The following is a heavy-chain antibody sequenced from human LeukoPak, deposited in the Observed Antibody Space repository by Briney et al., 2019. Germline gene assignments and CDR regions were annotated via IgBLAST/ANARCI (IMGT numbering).Heavy chain of an antibody. CDR3: ARVSGAVWFGELLTTHFDY. CDR2: IYHSGST. CDR1: GGSISSCNW. J-gene: IGHJ4*02. D-gene: IGHD3-10*01. V-gene: IGHV4-4*02. Sequence: DTLSLTCAVSGGSISSCNWWSLVRAPPGKGLELVWEIYHSGSTNYNPSLKSRVTISVDKSKNPFSLKLRPVNAADPAVFYCARVSGAVWFGELLTTHFDYWGEGTLVTVSS.